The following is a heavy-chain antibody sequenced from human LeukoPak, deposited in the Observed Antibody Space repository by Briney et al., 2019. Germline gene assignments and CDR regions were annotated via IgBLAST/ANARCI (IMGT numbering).Heavy chain of an antibody. Sequence: SQTLSLTCTVSGVSISSGSHYWSWIRQPAGKGLEWIGRINTSGSTNYNPSLKSRVTISVDTSKNQFSLKLSSVTAADTAVYYCARGRPYCGGDCGKTASDAFDIWGQGTMVTVSS. D-gene: IGHD2-21*02. J-gene: IGHJ3*02. CDR3: ARGRPYCGGDCGKTASDAFDI. V-gene: IGHV4-61*02. CDR1: GVSISSGSHY. CDR2: INTSGST.